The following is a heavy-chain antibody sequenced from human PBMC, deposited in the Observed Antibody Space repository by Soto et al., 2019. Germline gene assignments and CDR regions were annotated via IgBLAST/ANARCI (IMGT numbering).Heavy chain of an antibody. CDR3: AREVGYGCSWFSERKYYFDY. CDR1: GFTFSSYW. D-gene: IGHD6-13*01. V-gene: IGHV3-7*04. CDR2: IKQDGSEK. Sequence: EVQLVESGGGLVQPGGSLRLSCAASGFTFSSYWMSWVRQAPGKGLEWVANIKQDGSEKYYVDSVKGRFTISRDNAKNPXYLXMYSLRAEDSGVYYCAREVGYGCSWFSERKYYFDYWGQGTLVTVSS. J-gene: IGHJ4*02.